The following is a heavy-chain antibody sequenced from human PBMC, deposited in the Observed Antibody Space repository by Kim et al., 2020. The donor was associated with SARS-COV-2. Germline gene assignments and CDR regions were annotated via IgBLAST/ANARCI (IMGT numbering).Heavy chain of an antibody. CDR1: GFTFSIYA. V-gene: IGHV3-23*01. J-gene: IGHJ4*02. CDR3: AKDRDPQWLVEYYFDY. Sequence: GGSLRLSCAASGFTFSIYAMSWVRQAPGKGLEWVSGSSASGGSTYYADSVKDRVTISRDNSKNTLYLQMNSLRAEDTAVYYCAKDRDPQWLVEYYFDYWGQGTLVTVSS. CDR2: SSASGGST. D-gene: IGHD6-19*01.